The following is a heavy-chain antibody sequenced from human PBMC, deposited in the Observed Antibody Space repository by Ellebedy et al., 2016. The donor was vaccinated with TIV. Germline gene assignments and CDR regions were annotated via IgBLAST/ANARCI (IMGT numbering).Heavy chain of an antibody. CDR3: AREPWDSSLSMDV. Sequence: AASVKVSCKASGGTFSNDAISWVRQAPGQGLAWMGGIIPLFGRPKYAQKFQGSVTISAETSTSTAYMELSSLRSEDTAVYYCAREPWDSSLSMDVWGPGTTVTVSS. D-gene: IGHD6-19*01. CDR1: GGTFSNDA. CDR2: IIPLFGRP. V-gene: IGHV1-69*06. J-gene: IGHJ6*02.